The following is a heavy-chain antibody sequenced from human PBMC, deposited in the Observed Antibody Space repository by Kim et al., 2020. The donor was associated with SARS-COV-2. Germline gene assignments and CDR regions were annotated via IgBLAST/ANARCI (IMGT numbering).Heavy chain of an antibody. CDR1: GFTFSDYY. D-gene: IGHD3-16*01. J-gene: IGHJ4*02. Sequence: GGSLRLSCAASGFTFSDYYMSWIRQAPGKGLEWVSYISTSSSHTSYADSVKGRFTISRADAKNSLYLQMNSLRADDPGVYYCATDQAGGRYPYWGQGTLV. CDR2: ISTSSSHT. V-gene: IGHV3-11*05. CDR3: ATDQAGGRYPY.